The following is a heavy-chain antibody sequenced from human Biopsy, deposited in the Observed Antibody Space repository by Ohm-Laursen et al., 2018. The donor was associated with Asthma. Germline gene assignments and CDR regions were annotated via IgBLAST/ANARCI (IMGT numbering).Heavy chain of an antibody. J-gene: IGHJ1*01. V-gene: IGHV3-7*01. D-gene: IGHD3-3*01. Sequence: GTLSLTCAASGFTFGDYCMSWVRPVPGQGLVWVANIKRDGSEKNHVDSLKGRFTISRDNAKNLLFLQMNSLRAEDTAVYYCARTFHFWSPYHAEHYQLWGQGTLVTVSS. CDR3: ARTFHFWSPYHAEHYQL. CDR2: IKRDGSEK. CDR1: GFTFGDYC.